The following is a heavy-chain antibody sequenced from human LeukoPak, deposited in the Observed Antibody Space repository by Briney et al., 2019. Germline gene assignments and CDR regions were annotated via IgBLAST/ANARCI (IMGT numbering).Heavy chain of an antibody. D-gene: IGHD3-10*01. J-gene: IGHJ4*02. CDR2: IYHSGST. Sequence: SETLSLTCAVSGGSISSGGYSWSWIRQPPGKGLEWLGYIYHSGSTYYNPSLKSRVTISVDRSKNQFSLKLSSVTAADTAVYYCAAMVRGVIKGGNFDYWGQGTLVTVSS. CDR3: AAMVRGVIKGGNFDY. CDR1: GGSISSGGYS. V-gene: IGHV4-30-2*01.